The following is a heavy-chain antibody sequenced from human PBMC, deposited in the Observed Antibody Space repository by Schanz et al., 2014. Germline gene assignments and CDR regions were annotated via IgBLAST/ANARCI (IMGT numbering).Heavy chain of an antibody. D-gene: IGHD4-17*01. CDR1: GYTFTGHY. CDR3: SRDGGGPTVTTGYYGMDV. CDR2: INPNSGGT. V-gene: IGHV1-2*02. Sequence: QVQLVQSGAEVKKPGASVRVSCKASGYTFTGHYMNWVRQAPGQGLEWMGWINPNSGGTDYAQKFEGRVTMTSDTAIRTAYKVLSRLTSDDTAIYFCSRDGGGPTVTTGYYGMDVWGQGTTVSVSS. J-gene: IGHJ6*02.